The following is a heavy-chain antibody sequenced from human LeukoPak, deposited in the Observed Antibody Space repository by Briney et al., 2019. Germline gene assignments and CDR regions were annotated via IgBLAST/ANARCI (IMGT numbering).Heavy chain of an antibody. CDR3: ARDLWQWRG. CDR1: GFTFSIYW. CDR2: IKQDGSEK. Sequence: SGGSLRLSCAASGFTFSIYWMSWVRQAPGKGLEWVANIKQDGSEKYYVDSVKGRFTISRDNAKNSLYLQMNSLRAEDTAVYYCARDLWQWRGWGQGTLVTVSS. V-gene: IGHV3-7*01. D-gene: IGHD6-19*01. J-gene: IGHJ4*02.